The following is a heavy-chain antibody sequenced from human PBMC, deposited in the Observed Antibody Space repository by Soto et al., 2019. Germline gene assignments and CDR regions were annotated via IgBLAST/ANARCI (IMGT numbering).Heavy chain of an antibody. CDR1: GFTFSSYA. CDR2: ISGSGGST. D-gene: IGHD4-17*01. Sequence: GGSLRLSCAASGFTFSSYAMSWVRQAPGKGLEWVSAISGSGGSTYYADSVKGRFTISRDNSKNTLYLQMNSLRAEDTAVYYCAKDPPKPPTDYGVDYFDYWGQGTLVTVSS. J-gene: IGHJ4*02. CDR3: AKDPPKPPTDYGVDYFDY. V-gene: IGHV3-23*01.